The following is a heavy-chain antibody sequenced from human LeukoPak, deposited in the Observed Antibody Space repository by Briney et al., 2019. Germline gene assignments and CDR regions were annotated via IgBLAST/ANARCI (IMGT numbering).Heavy chain of an antibody. D-gene: IGHD3-22*01. CDR3: ARGSTYYDSSGQVPFDY. CDR2: ISSSSSTV. V-gene: IGHV3-48*01. CDR1: GFTFSTYS. Sequence: GGSLRLSCAASGFTFSTYSMNWVRQAPGKGLEWVSYISSSSSTVHYADSVKGRFTISRDNAKNSLYLQMNSLRAEDTAVYYCARGSTYYDSSGQVPFDYWGQGTLVTVSS. J-gene: IGHJ4*02.